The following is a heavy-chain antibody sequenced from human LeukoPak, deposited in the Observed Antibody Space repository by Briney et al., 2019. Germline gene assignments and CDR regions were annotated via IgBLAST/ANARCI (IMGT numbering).Heavy chain of an antibody. Sequence: GGSLRLSCAASGFTVSSNYMSWVRQAPGKGLEWVSVIYSGGSTYYADSVKGRFTISRDSSKNTLYLQMNSLRAEDTAVYYCARSYDFWSGYYLDYWGQGTLVTVSS. CDR2: IYSGGST. J-gene: IGHJ4*02. CDR1: GFTVSSNY. V-gene: IGHV3-66*02. D-gene: IGHD3-3*01. CDR3: ARSYDFWSGYYLDY.